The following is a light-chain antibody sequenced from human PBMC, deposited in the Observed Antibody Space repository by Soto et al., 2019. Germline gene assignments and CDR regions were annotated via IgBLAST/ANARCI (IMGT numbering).Light chain of an antibody. Sequence: QSDLTQPRSVSGSPGQSVTISCTGTGSDVGGYNYVSWYQQHPDKAPKLMIFDVNKRPSGVPDRFSGSKSGNTASLTISGLQAEDEADYYCCSYAGSYTYVFGIGTKLTVL. J-gene: IGLJ1*01. CDR2: DVN. CDR3: CSYAGSYTYV. CDR1: GSDVGGYNY. V-gene: IGLV2-11*01.